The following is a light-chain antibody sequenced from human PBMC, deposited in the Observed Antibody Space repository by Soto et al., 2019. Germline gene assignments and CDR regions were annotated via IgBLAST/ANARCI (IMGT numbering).Light chain of an antibody. V-gene: IGKV1-5*03. Sequence: DIQMTQSPSTLSASVGDRVTITCRASQSINTWLAWYQQKPGKAPKLLIYKASSLGSGGPSRFSGSGSGTEFTLTISSLQPDDFAIYYCQQYNSHSSYTFGQGTKLEIK. CDR3: QQYNSHSSYT. J-gene: IGKJ2*01. CDR1: QSINTW. CDR2: KAS.